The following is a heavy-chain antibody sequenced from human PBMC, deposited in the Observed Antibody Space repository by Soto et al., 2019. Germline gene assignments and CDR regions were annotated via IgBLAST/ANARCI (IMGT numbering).Heavy chain of an antibody. V-gene: IGHV4-30-2*01. D-gene: IGHD2-21*01. Sequence: SETLSLTCAVSGGSTSSGGYSWSWIRQPPGKGLEWIGYIYHSGSTYYNPSLKSRVTITLETSKSQFSLRLTSVTASDTAVYYCARLGAYYQSLDPWGQGTVVTVSS. J-gene: IGHJ5*02. CDR2: IYHSGST. CDR1: GGSTSSGGYS. CDR3: ARLGAYYQSLDP.